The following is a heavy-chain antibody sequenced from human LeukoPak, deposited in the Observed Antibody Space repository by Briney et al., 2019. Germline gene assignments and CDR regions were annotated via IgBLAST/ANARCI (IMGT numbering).Heavy chain of an antibody. V-gene: IGHV4-34*01. CDR3: ARWSRGWLRQDY. CDR1: GGSFSGYY. D-gene: IGHD5-12*01. J-gene: IGHJ4*02. CDR2: INHSGST. Sequence: PSETLSLTCAVYGGSFSGYYWSWIRQPPGKGLEWIGEINHSGSTNYNPSLKSRVTISVDTSKNQFSLKLSSVTAADTAVYYCARWSRGWLRQDYWGQGTLATVSS.